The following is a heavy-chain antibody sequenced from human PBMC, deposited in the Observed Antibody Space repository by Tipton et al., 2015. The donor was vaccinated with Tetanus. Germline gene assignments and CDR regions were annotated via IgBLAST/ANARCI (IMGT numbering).Heavy chain of an antibody. CDR1: GFTFEDYA. D-gene: IGHD5-18*01. CDR3: AKDVHTRMVTIDH. CDR2: ISWNSGSI. V-gene: IGHV3-9*01. Sequence: SLRLSCAVSGFTFEDYAMHWVRQAPGRGLEWVSGISWNSGSIGYADSVKGRFTISRDNAKSSLYLQMNSLRPDDTALYYCAKDVHTRMVTIDHWGQGTQVTVSS. J-gene: IGHJ4*02.